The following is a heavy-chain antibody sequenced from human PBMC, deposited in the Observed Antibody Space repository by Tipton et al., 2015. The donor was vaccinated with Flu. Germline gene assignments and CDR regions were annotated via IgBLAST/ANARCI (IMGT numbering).Heavy chain of an antibody. CDR1: GGSISSSSYY. J-gene: IGHJ4*02. V-gene: IGHV4-39*07. Sequence: TLSLTCTVSGGSISSSSYYWGWIRQPPGKGLEWIGSIYYSGSTYYNPSLKSRVTISVDTSKNQFSLKLSSVTAADTAVYYCARAGSGWYELDFWGQGTLVTVSS. CDR3: ARAGSGWYELDF. CDR2: IYYSGST. D-gene: IGHD6-19*01.